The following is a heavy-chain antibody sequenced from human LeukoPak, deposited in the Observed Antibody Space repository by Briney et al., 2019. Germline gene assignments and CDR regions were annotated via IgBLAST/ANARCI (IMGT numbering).Heavy chain of an antibody. CDR2: IRYDGSNK. Sequence: GGSLRLSCAASGFTFSSYGMHWVRQAPGKGLEWVAFIRYDGSNKYYADSVKGRFTISRDNSKNTLYLQMNSLRAEDTAVYYCAKARVPGYYYYMDVWGKGTTVTVSS. CDR3: AKARVPGYYYYMDV. J-gene: IGHJ6*03. V-gene: IGHV3-30*02. CDR1: GFTFSSYG.